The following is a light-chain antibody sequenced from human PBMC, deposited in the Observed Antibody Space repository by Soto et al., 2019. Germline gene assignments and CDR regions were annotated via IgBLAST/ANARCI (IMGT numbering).Light chain of an antibody. J-gene: IGKJ1*01. CDR3: QQYGISPET. CDR1: QSVSSSY. CDR2: GAS. V-gene: IGKV3-20*01. Sequence: EIVLTQSPGTLSLSPGERATLSCRASQSVSSSYLAWYQQKPGQAPRLLIYGASRRATGIPDTFSGSGSGTDFTLTISRLVPEEFAVYYCQQYGISPETFGQGTKVEIK.